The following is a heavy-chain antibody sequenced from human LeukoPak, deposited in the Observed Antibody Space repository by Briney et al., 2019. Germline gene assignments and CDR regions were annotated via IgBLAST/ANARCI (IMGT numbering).Heavy chain of an antibody. J-gene: IGHJ4*02. V-gene: IGHV3-30*18. CDR1: GFTFSSYA. CDR3: AKLDSSGWSRPFDY. D-gene: IGHD6-19*01. Sequence: PGRSLRLSCAASGFTFSSYAMHWVRQAPGKGLEWVAVMSHDGSNKYYGDSVKGRFTISRGNSKNTLYLQMNSRRAEDTAVYYCAKLDSSGWSRPFDYWGQGTLVTVSS. CDR2: MSHDGSNK.